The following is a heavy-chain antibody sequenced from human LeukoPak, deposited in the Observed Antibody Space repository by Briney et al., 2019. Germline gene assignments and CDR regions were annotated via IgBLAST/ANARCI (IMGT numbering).Heavy chain of an antibody. CDR2: IIPIFGTA. D-gene: IGHD2-2*01. J-gene: IGHJ4*02. CDR1: GGTFSSYA. CDR3: ASSKVLVPAARRSFSWRFDY. Sequence: SVKVSCKASGGTFSSYAISWVRQAPGQGLEWMGGIIPIFGTANYAQKFQGRVTITTDESTSTAYMELSSLRSEDTAVYYCASSKVLVPAARRSFSWRFDYWGQGTLVTVSS. V-gene: IGHV1-69*05.